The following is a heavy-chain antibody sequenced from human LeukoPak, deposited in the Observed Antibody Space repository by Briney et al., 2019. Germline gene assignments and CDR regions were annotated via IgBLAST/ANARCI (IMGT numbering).Heavy chain of an antibody. J-gene: IGHJ1*01. Sequence: GGSLRLSCAASGFTVSSNYMSWVRQAPGKGLEWVSVIYSGGSTYYADSVKGRFTISRDNSKNTLYLQMNSLRAEDTAVYYCARADDSSGYYLVYFQHWGQGTLVTVSS. CDR1: GFTVSSNY. D-gene: IGHD3-22*01. CDR2: IYSGGST. V-gene: IGHV3-66*01. CDR3: ARADDSSGYYLVYFQH.